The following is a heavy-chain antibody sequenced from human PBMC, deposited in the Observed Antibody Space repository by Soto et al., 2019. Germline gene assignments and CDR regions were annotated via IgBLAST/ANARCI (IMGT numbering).Heavy chain of an antibody. V-gene: IGHV3-7*03. D-gene: IGHD3-10*01. CDR2: IKQDETDK. Sequence: PGGSLRLSCAASGFTFSSYWMTWLRQAPGRGLECVANIKQDETDKYYVDSVKGRFTISRDNTQNSLYLQMNSLRAEDTAVYYCARQTRAPESWGQGTLVTVSS. CDR3: ARQTRAPES. J-gene: IGHJ5*02. CDR1: GFTFSSYW.